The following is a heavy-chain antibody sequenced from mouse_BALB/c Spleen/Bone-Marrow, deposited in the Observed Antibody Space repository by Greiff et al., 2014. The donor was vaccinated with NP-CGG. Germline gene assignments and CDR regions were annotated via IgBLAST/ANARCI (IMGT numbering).Heavy chain of an antibody. J-gene: IGHJ1*01. Sequence: EVKLMESGPDLVKPSQSLSLTCTVTGYSITSGYSWHWIRQFPGNKLEWMGYIHYSGSTNYNPSLKSRISITRDTSKNQFFLQLYFELTRDTAKYYCTKRGPNYYGSSSWYSDVWGEGTPVTVSS. CDR1: GYSITSGYS. CDR3: TKRGPNYYGSSSWYSDV. CDR2: IHYSGST. D-gene: IGHD1-1*01. V-gene: IGHV3-1*02.